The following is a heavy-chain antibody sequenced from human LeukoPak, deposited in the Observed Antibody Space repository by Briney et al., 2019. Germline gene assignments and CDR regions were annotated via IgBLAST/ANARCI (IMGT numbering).Heavy chain of an antibody. V-gene: IGHV3-33*01. CDR1: GFTFSSYG. Sequence: PGGSLRLSCAASGFTFSSYGMHWVRQAPGKGLEWVAVIWYDGSNKYYADSVKGRFTISRDNSKNTLHLQMNSLRAEDTAVYYCARLHSPVLRFLEWLVDVWGQGTTVTVSS. J-gene: IGHJ6*02. CDR2: IWYDGSNK. CDR3: ARLHSPVLRFLEWLVDV. D-gene: IGHD3-3*01.